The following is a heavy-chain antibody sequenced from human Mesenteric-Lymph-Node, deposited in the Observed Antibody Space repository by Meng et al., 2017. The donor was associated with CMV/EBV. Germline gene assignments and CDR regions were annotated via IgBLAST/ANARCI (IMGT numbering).Heavy chain of an antibody. CDR2: INPSGGST. Sequence: FTSYYLHWVRQAPGQGLEWMGIINPSGGSTDYAQKFQGRVTLTRDTSTATVHMELSSLTSEDTAAYYCARDGHGLAAPGTISYYFDYWGQGTLVTVSS. CDR3: ARDGHGLAAPGTISYYFDY. V-gene: IGHV1-46*01. D-gene: IGHD6-13*01. J-gene: IGHJ4*02. CDR1: FTSYY.